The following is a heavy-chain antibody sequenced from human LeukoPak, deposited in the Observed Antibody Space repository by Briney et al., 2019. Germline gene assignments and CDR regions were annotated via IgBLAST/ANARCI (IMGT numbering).Heavy chain of an antibody. CDR3: ATERTYGSGSYDLDY. V-gene: IGHV1-24*01. CDR1: GYTIIELS. Sequence: ASVNVSCKVSGYTIIELSMHWVRQAPGKGLEWMGGFDPEDGETIYAQKFQGRVTMTEDTSTDTAYMELSSLRSEDTAVYYCATERTYGSGSYDLDYWGQGTLVTVSS. D-gene: IGHD3-10*01. CDR2: FDPEDGET. J-gene: IGHJ4*02.